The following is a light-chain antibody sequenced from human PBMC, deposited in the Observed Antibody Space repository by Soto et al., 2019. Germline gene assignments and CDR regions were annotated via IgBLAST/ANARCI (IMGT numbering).Light chain of an antibody. CDR3: QQRSIWPLT. V-gene: IGKV3-11*01. J-gene: IGKJ1*01. Sequence: EIVLTQSPATLSLSPGERATLSCRASQSVGSYFAWYQQKPGQAPRLLIYDASNRATGIPARFSGSGSGTDFTLTISSLESEDFAVYYCQQRSIWPLTFGQGT. CDR1: QSVGSY. CDR2: DAS.